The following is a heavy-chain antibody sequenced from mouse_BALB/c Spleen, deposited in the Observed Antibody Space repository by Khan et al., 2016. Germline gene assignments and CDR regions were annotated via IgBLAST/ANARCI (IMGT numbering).Heavy chain of an antibody. CDR3: ARSYYGYFAMDY. CDR2: IFPGSGIT. J-gene: IGHJ4*01. Sequence: QVQLKQSGTELPRPGASVKLSCKASGYTFTDYYLHWVKQRTGQGLEWLGEIFPGSGITYYNEKFKGKASLTADTSSSTAYMQLSSLTSEDSAVYFCARSYYGYFAMDYWGHGASVTVSS. CDR1: GYTFTDYY. D-gene: IGHD1-2*01. V-gene: IGHV1-77*01.